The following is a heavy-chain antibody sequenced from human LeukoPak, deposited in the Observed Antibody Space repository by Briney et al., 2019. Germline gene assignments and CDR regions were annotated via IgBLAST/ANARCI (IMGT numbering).Heavy chain of an antibody. V-gene: IGHV4-34*01. D-gene: IGHD3-3*01. CDR1: GGSFSGYY. CDR3: ARVYYDFWSGPVDY. Sequence: KPSETLSLTCAVYGGSFSGYYWSWIRQPPGKGLEWIGEINHSGSTNYNPSLKSRVTISVDTSKNQFSLKLSSVTAADTAVYYCARVYYDFWSGPVDYWGQGTLVTVSS. J-gene: IGHJ4*02. CDR2: INHSGST.